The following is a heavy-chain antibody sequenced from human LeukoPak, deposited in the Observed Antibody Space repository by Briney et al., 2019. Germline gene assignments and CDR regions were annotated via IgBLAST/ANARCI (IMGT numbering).Heavy chain of an antibody. V-gene: IGHV3-74*03. J-gene: IGHJ4*02. CDR1: GFTFSSQW. D-gene: IGHD3-16*01. CDR2: IKSDGSGI. CDR3: TSGAYHNPY. Sequence: GGSLRLSCEASGFTFSSQWMHWVRQVPGKGLLWVSHIKSDGSGIEYADSVKGRFTISRDNAKNTLYMQLNSLRVEDTAVYYYTSGAYHNPYWGQGTLVTVSS.